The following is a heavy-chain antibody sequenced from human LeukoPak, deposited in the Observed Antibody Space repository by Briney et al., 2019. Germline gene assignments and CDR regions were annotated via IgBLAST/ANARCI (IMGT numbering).Heavy chain of an antibody. CDR1: RFTFSSYG. Sequence: GRSLRLSCAASRFTFSSYGMHWVRQAPGKGLEWVAVIWYDGSNKYYADSVKGRFTISRDNSKNTLYLQMNSLRAEDTAVYYCAKDMGQSDYYMDVWGKGTTVTVSS. CDR2: IWYDGSNK. CDR3: AKDMGQSDYYMDV. J-gene: IGHJ6*03. D-gene: IGHD3-10*01. V-gene: IGHV3-33*06.